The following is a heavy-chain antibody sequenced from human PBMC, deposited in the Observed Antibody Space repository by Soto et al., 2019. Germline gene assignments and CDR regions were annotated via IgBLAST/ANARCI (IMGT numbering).Heavy chain of an antibody. V-gene: IGHV3-53*01. J-gene: IGHJ6*02. CDR1: GFTVSSNY. CDR3: ARDEKSSSYYYYGMDV. D-gene: IGHD6-6*01. Sequence: GGSLRLSCAASGFTVSSNYMSWVRQVPGKGLEWVSVIYSGGSTYYADSVKGRFTISRDNSKNTLYLQMNSLRAEDTAVYYCARDEKSSSYYYYGMDVWGQGTTVTVSS. CDR2: IYSGGST.